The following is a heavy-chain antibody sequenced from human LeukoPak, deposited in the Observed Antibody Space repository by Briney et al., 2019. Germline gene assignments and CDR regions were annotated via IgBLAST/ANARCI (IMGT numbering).Heavy chain of an antibody. CDR1: GDSIDPYS. V-gene: IGHV4-59*08. D-gene: IGHD5/OR15-5a*01. CDR3: ARHQGSTVFNY. CDR2: ISHIGTI. J-gene: IGHJ1*01. Sequence: PSETLSLTCTISGDSIDPYSWSWIRQPPGKGLEWIGYISHIGTIKYNTSLMSRVSMGLDKPNNELSLSLRSVTATDTALYFCARHQGSTVFNYWGRGVPVIVSS.